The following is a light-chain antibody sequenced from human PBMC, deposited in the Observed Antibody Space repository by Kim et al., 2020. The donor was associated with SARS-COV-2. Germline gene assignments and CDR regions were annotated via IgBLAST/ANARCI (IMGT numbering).Light chain of an antibody. V-gene: IGKV1-16*01. Sequence: DIQMTQSPSSLSASVGDRVTITCRASQDIGDYLAWFQQKPGKAPKSLIYATSTLQSGVPSSFSGSRSGAEYTLTISSLQIEDFATYDCQHYKAYPPSFGGGTKVDIK. J-gene: IGKJ4*01. CDR3: QHYKAYPPS. CDR1: QDIGDY. CDR2: ATS.